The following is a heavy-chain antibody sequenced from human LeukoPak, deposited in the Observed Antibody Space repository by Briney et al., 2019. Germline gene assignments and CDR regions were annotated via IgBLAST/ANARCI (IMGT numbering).Heavy chain of an antibody. CDR1: GFTFSSYA. CDR2: LSGSGGYT. V-gene: IGHV3-23*01. D-gene: IGHD1-26*01. CDR3: AKGMGYYDGMDV. J-gene: IGHJ6*02. Sequence: GGSLRLSCAASGFTFSSYAMTWVRQAPGKGLEWVSSLSGSGGYTYYANSVKGRFTISRDNSKNTLYLRMNSLRAEDTAVYYCAKGMGYYDGMDVWGQGITVTVSS.